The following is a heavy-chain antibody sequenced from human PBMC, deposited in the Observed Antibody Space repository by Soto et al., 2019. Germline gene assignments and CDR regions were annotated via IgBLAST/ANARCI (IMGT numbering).Heavy chain of an antibody. J-gene: IGHJ4*02. CDR2: ISAHSGNT. D-gene: IGHD6-13*01. V-gene: IGHV1-18*01. Sequence: QVQLVQSEGEVKKPGASVKISCRASGYTFTSYAINWVRQAPGQGLEWMGWISAHSGNTNYAQKVQGRVTMTTDTSTSTAYMELRSLRSDDTAIYYCARIAASGIVHDFVFWGQGTLVTVSS. CDR3: ARIAASGIVHDFVF. CDR1: GYTFTSYA.